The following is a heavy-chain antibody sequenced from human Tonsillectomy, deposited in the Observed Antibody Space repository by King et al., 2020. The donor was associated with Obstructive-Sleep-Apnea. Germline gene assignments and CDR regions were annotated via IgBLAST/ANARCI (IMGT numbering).Heavy chain of an antibody. V-gene: IGHV4-59*08. D-gene: IGHD3-10*01. J-gene: IGHJ4*02. CDR2: MYYSGSI. CDR1: GDSISPYY. CDR3: ARHGSGTYYYFDY. Sequence: QLQESGPGLVKPSETLSLTCTVSGDSISPYYWSWIRQPPGKGLEWIGYMYYSGSINYNPSLKIRVTISIDTSKNQLSLKMRSVTAADTAVYYCARHGSGTYYYFDYWGQGALVTVSS.